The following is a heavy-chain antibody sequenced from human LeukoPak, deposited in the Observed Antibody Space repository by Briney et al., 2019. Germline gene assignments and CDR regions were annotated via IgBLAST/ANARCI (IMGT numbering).Heavy chain of an antibody. CDR1: GYSFTSYW. J-gene: IGHJ6*02. CDR3: ARQRQDSSGYCYYYYGMDV. Sequence: GESLKISCKGSGYSFTSYWIGWVRQMPGKGLEWMGIIYPGDSDTRYSPSFQGQVTISADKSISTAYLQWSSLKASDTAMYYCARQRQDSSGYCYYYYGMDVWGQGTTVTVSS. D-gene: IGHD3-22*01. V-gene: IGHV5-51*01. CDR2: IYPGDSDT.